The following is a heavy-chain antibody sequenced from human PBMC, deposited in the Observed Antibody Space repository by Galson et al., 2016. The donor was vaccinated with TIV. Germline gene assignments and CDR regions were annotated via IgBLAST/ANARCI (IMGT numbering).Heavy chain of an antibody. CDR2: ITPIFGTA. J-gene: IGHJ4*01. D-gene: IGHD3-10*01. Sequence: SVKVSCKASGGSFSSYVVSWVRQAPGQGLEWMGGITPIFGTAKYAQKFQGRVTITTDEVTSTAYMELSGLRSDDTAVYYCARVLRTDWELTNWGHGTLVTVSS. CDR3: ARVLRTDWELTN. CDR1: GGSFSSYV. V-gene: IGHV1-69*05.